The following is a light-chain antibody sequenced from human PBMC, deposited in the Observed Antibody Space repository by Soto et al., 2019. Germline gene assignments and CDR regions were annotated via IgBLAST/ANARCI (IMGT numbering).Light chain of an antibody. J-gene: IGLJ3*02. V-gene: IGLV2-8*01. CDR1: SSDVGGYNY. CDR2: QVN. Sequence: QSALTQPPSASGSPGQSVTISCTGTSSDVGGYNYVSWYQQHPGKAPKLMIFQVNKRPSGVPDRFSGSKSGKAASLTVSGLQAEDEADYYCNSYAGSNNWVFGGGTKLTVL. CDR3: NSYAGSNNWV.